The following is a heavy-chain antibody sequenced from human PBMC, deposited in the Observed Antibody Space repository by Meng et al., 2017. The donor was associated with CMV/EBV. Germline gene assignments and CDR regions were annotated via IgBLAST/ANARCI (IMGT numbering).Heavy chain of an antibody. Sequence: SETLSLTCTVSGDSISGSSYYWGWIRHPPGRGLQWIGSIYYSGRTYYNPSLNSRVTISVDTTNNQFSLKLSSVTAADTAVYYCARDRGVLRFLEWTHPRVDRGPVWFDPWGQGTLVTVSS. CDR2: IYYSGRT. CDR3: ARDRGVLRFLEWTHPRVDRGPVWFDP. CDR1: GDSISGSSYY. V-gene: IGHV4-39*07. J-gene: IGHJ5*02. D-gene: IGHD3-3*01.